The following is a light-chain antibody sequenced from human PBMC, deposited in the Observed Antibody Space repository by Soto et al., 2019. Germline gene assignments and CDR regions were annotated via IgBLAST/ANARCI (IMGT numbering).Light chain of an antibody. V-gene: IGLV2-11*01. CDR1: SSDVGGYNY. J-gene: IGLJ1*01. CDR3: CSYAGSYTYV. Sequence: QSVLTQPRSVSGSPGQSFTISCTGTSSDVGGYNYVSWYQQHPGKAPKLMIYDVSKRPSGVPDRFSGSKSGNTAYLTISGLQAEDEADYYCCSYAGSYTYVFGTGTKVTVL. CDR2: DVS.